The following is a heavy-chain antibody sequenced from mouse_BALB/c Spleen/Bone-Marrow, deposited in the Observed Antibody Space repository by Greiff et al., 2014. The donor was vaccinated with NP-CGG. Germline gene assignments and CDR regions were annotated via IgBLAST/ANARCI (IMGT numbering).Heavy chain of an antibody. D-gene: IGHD1-1*01. CDR1: GFNIKDTY. CDR2: IDPANGNT. Sequence: EVQLQESGAELVKPGASVKLSCTASGFNIKDTYMHWVKQRPEQGLEWIGRIDPANGNTKYVPKFQGKATITADTSSNTAYLQLSSLTSEDTAVYYCAFYYYGSSLFAYWGQGTLVTVSA. J-gene: IGHJ3*01. CDR3: AFYYYGSSLFAY. V-gene: IGHV14-3*02.